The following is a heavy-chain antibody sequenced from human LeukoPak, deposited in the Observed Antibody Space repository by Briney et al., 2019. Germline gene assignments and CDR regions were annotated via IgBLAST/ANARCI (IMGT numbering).Heavy chain of an antibody. CDR1: GYSFTSYW. J-gene: IGHJ4*02. D-gene: IGHD3-10*01. Sequence: GESLKISCKGSGYSFTSYWIGWVRQMPGKGLEWMGIIYPGDSDTRYSPSFQGQVTISADKSISTAYLQWSGLKASDTAMYYCARHKGRPNYYGSGSYKTNYFDYWGQGTLVTVSS. CDR3: ARHKGRPNYYGSGSYKTNYFDY. V-gene: IGHV5-51*01. CDR2: IYPGDSDT.